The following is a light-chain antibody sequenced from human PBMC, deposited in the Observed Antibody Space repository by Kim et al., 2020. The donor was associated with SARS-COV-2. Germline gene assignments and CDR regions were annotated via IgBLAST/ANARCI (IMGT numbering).Light chain of an antibody. Sequence: PGERTAISCRASQSVSTSYLAWYQQKPGQAPRLLIYGASSRATGIPDRFSGSGSGTDFTLTINGLEPEDFAVYYCQQYVSSPLTFGQGTRLEIK. CDR1: QSVSTSY. V-gene: IGKV3-20*01. J-gene: IGKJ5*01. CDR2: GAS. CDR3: QQYVSSPLT.